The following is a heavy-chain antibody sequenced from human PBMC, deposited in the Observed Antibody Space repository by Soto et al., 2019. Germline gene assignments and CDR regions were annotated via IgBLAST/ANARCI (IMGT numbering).Heavy chain of an antibody. CDR3: AKDQVGGYCSSTSCYKNAEYFQH. CDR1: GFTFSSYA. CDR2: ISGSGGST. V-gene: IGHV3-23*01. Sequence: GGSLRLSCAASGFTFSSYAMSWVRQAPGKGLEWVSAISGSGGSTYYADSVKGRFTISRDNSKNTLYLQMNSLRAEDTAVYYCAKDQVGGYCSSTSCYKNAEYFQHWGQGTLVTVSS. J-gene: IGHJ1*01. D-gene: IGHD2-2*02.